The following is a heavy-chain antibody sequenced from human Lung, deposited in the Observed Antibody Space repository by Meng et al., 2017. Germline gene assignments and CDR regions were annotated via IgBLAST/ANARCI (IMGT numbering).Heavy chain of an antibody. CDR3: ARGPTTMAHDFDY. J-gene: IGHJ4*02. CDR2: INHSGST. CDR1: GGSFSDYY. D-gene: IGHD4-11*01. Sequence: ESLKISCVVSGGSFSDYYWSWIRQPPGKGLEWNGEINHSGSTNYNPSLESRATISVDTSQNNLSLKLSSVTAADSAVYYCARGPTTMAHDFDYWGQGTLVTVSS. V-gene: IGHV4-34*01.